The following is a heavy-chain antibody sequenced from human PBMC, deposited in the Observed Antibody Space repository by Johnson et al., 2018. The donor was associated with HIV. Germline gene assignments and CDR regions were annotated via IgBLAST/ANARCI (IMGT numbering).Heavy chain of an antibody. V-gene: IGHV3-30*19. J-gene: IGHJ3*02. CDR1: GFTFSSYG. D-gene: IGHD1-26*01. Sequence: QVQLVESGGGVVQPGGSLRLSCAASGFTFSSYGMHWVRQAPGKGLEWVAFISYDGSNKYYADSVQGRFTISRDNSKNTLYLQMNSLRAEDTAVYYCARLEELLRAFDIWGQGTMVTVSS. CDR3: ARLEELLRAFDI. CDR2: ISYDGSNK.